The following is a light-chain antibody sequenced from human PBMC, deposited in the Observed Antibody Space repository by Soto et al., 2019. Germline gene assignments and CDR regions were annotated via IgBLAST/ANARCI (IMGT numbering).Light chain of an antibody. V-gene: IGKV3-11*01. CDR1: QSVSSY. J-gene: IGKJ3*01. CDR3: QQHSNWPPA. CDR2: DAS. Sequence: EIVLTQSPATLSLSPGERATLSCRASQSVSSYLAWYQQKPGQAPRLLIYDASNRATGIPARFSGSGSGTDFTLTISSLEPEDFAVYYWQQHSNWPPAFGPGTKVDIK.